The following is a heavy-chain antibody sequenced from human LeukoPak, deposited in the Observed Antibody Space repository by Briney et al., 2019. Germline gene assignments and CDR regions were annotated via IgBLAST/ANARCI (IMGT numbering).Heavy chain of an antibody. CDR3: ARGHRGYYGSGSYYEDWFDP. J-gene: IGHJ5*02. D-gene: IGHD3-10*01. CDR2: MNPNSGNT. CDR1: GYTFTSYD. Sequence: ASVKVSCKASGYTFTSYDINWVRQATGQGLEWMGWMNPNSGNTGYAQKFQGKFTMTRNTSISTAYMELSSLRSEDTAVYYCARGHRGYYGSGSYYEDWFDPWGQGTLVTVSS. V-gene: IGHV1-8*01.